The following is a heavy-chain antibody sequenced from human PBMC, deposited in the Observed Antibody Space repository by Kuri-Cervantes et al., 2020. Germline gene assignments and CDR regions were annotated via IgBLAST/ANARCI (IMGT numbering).Heavy chain of an antibody. D-gene: IGHD6-13*01. V-gene: IGHV3-7*03. J-gene: IGHJ4*02. CDR1: TFSFSTSW. Sequence: GESLKISCEASTFSFSTSWMTWARQAPGKGLEWVAHINQDGSDKSYVDAVKGRFTISRDNSKNTLYLQMNSLRAEDTAVYYCARGLVGSSWYDYFDYWGQGTLVTVSS. CDR2: INQDGSDK. CDR3: ARGLVGSSWYDYFDY.